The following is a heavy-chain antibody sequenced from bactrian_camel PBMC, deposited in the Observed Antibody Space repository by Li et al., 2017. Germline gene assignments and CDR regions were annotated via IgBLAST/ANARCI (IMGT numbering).Heavy chain of an antibody. V-gene: IGHV3-2*01. J-gene: IGHJ4*01. CDR3: AAHHVHWTGNYLLLASSYKY. Sequence: HVQLVESGGGSVQAGGSLRLSCVVGEYIYGSACMSWFRQAPGKKCELVSTIDLTEKTYYADSVKGRFIISKDNAKNTAYLQMDNLQDEDTAMYDCAAHHVHWTGNYLLLASSYKYWGQGTQVTVS. CDR2: IDLTEKT. CDR1: EYIYGSAC. D-gene: IGHD3*01.